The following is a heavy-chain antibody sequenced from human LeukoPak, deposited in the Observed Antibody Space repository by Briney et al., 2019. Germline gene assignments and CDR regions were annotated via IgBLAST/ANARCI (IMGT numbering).Heavy chain of an antibody. Sequence: PGGSLRLSCAASGFTFDDYAMHWVRQAPGKGLEWVSGITWNSGRIGYADSVKGRFTISGDNAKNSLYLQMNSLRAEDTALYYCAKDIEPRRGSYAPPTIWGQGTMVTVSS. J-gene: IGHJ3*02. D-gene: IGHD1-26*01. CDR2: ITWNSGRI. CDR1: GFTFDDYA. V-gene: IGHV3-9*01. CDR3: AKDIEPRRGSYAPPTI.